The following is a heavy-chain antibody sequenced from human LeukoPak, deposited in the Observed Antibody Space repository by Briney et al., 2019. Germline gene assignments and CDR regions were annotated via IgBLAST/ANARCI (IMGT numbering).Heavy chain of an antibody. CDR1: GFTFDDYG. CDR3: ARARMRSGSYYRLDYYYGMDV. Sequence: GGSLRLSCAASGFTFDDYGMSWVRQAPGKGLEWVGGINWNGGSTGYADPVKGRFTISRDNAKNSLYLQMNSLRAEDTALYHCARARMRSGSYYRLDYYYGMDVWGQGTTVTVSS. J-gene: IGHJ6*02. D-gene: IGHD3-10*01. CDR2: INWNGGST. V-gene: IGHV3-20*01.